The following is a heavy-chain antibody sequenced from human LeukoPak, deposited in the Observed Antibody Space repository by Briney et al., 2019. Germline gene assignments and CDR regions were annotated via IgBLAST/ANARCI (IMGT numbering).Heavy chain of an antibody. CDR2: IYYAGTT. J-gene: IGHJ4*02. CDR1: GGSISSTTYY. V-gene: IGHV4-39*01. Sequence: SETLSLTCTVSGGSISSTTYYWGWIRQPPGKGLEWIAMIYYAGTTYYNPSPMSRVTISVDTSKSQFSLKLRSVTAADTAVYYCARHLGYRSPADHWGQGTLVTVSS. D-gene: IGHD5-18*01. CDR3: ARHLGYRSPADH.